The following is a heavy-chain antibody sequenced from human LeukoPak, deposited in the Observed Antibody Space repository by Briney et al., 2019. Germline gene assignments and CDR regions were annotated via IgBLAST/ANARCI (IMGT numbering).Heavy chain of an antibody. Sequence: GGSLRLSCAASGFTFSSYWMHWVRQAPGEGLVWVSRIKSDGSVTWYADSVKGRFTISRDNAKNMLYLQMNSLRAEDTAVYYCARARNLRYFDWLPPYYFDYWGQGTLVTVSS. CDR3: ARARNLRYFDWLPPYYFDY. V-gene: IGHV3-74*01. D-gene: IGHD3-9*01. CDR2: IKSDGSVT. J-gene: IGHJ4*02. CDR1: GFTFSSYW.